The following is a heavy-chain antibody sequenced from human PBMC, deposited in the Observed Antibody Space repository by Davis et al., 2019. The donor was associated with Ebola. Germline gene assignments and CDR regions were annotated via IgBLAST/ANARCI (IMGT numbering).Heavy chain of an antibody. CDR1: GFTFSSLA. CDR3: ARVWVQRWLQTDY. Sequence: GGSLRLSCAASGFTFSSLAMHWVRQAPGKGLEWVAVILYDGSNKYYADSVKGRFTISRDNSKNTLYLQMNSLRAEDTAVYYCARVWVQRWLQTDYWGQGTLVTVSS. V-gene: IGHV3-30*04. CDR2: ILYDGSNK. D-gene: IGHD5-24*01. J-gene: IGHJ4*02.